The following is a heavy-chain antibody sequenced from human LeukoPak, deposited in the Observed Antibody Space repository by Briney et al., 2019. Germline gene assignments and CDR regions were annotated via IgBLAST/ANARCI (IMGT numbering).Heavy chain of an antibody. J-gene: IGHJ6*03. CDR1: GFSFSDYG. CDR3: AKRAVLTTFQSSLANYYYYMDV. V-gene: IGHV3-30*02. Sequence: PGGSLRLSCAASGFSFSDYGMRWVRQAPGKGLEWVTFIRYDGSNKYYADSVKGRFTISRDNSKNTLYLQMNSLRAEDTAVYYCAKRAVLTTFQSSLANYYYYMDVWGKGTTVTVSS. CDR2: IRYDGSNK. D-gene: IGHD1-1*01.